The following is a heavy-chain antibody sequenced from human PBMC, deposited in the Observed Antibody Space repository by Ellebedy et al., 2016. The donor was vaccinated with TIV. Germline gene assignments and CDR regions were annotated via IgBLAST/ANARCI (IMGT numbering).Heavy chain of an antibody. CDR1: GYTFTGYY. D-gene: IGHD2/OR15-2a*01. Sequence: AASVKVSCKASGYTFTGYYMHWVRQAPGQGLEWMGWINPNSGGTNYAQKFQGRVTMTRDTSISTVYMELSSLRSEDTAVFYCARADFPSSGQNYGMDVWGQGTTVTVSS. J-gene: IGHJ6*02. CDR2: INPNSGGT. V-gene: IGHV1-2*02. CDR3: ARADFPSSGQNYGMDV.